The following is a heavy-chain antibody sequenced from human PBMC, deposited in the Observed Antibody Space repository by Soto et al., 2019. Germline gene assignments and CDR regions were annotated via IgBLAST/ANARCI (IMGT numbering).Heavy chain of an antibody. CDR3: GRDWGAGGHILGGAMDV. J-gene: IGHJ6*01. D-gene: IGHD3-16*01. Sequence: QAHLVQSGGEVRQPGAAVKLSCKASGYIFSSYYISWVRQAPGQGLEWMGWISARNGNTIYAEKLQGRVTMTTDTSTPTANMELRSLRSDDTAVYYCGRDWGAGGHILGGAMDVW. CDR1: GYIFSSYY. CDR2: ISARNGNT. V-gene: IGHV1-18*01.